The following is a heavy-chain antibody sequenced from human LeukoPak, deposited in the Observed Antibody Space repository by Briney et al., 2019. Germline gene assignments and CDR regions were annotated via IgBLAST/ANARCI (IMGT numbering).Heavy chain of an antibody. D-gene: IGHD3-10*01. V-gene: IGHV4-34*01. Sequence: SETLSLTCTVSGGSVSSYYWSWIRQPPGKGLEWIGEINHSGSTNYNPSLKSRVTISVDTSKNHFSLKLSSVTAADTAMYFCARGLHYSGSGRTFDSWGQGTLVTVSS. CDR1: GGSVSSYY. CDR2: INHSGST. J-gene: IGHJ4*02. CDR3: ARGLHYSGSGRTFDS.